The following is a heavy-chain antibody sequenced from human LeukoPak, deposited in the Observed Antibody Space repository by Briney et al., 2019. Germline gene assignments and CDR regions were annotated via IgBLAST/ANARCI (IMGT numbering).Heavy chain of an antibody. J-gene: IGHJ6*02. CDR2: IIPIFGTA. CDR3: ARDQRDITIFGAVIPPLYGMDV. V-gene: IGHV1-69*01. Sequence: SVKVSCKASGGTFSSYAISWVRQAPGQGLEWMGGIIPIFGTANYAQKFQGRVTITADESTSTAYMELSSLRSEDTAVYYCARDQRDITIFGAVIPPLYGMDVWGQGTTVTVSS. CDR1: GGTFSSYA. D-gene: IGHD3-3*01.